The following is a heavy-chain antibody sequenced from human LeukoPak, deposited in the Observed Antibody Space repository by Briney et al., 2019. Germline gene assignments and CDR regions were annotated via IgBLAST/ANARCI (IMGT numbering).Heavy chain of an antibody. J-gene: IGHJ4*02. CDR3: AKGSVIITRYFDY. D-gene: IGHD3-10*01. CDR2: ISGSGGST. Sequence: GGSLRLSCAASGFTFSSYAMSWVRQTPGKGLEWVSAISGSGGSTYYADSVKGRFTISRDNSKNTLYLQMNSLRAEDTAVYYCAKGSVIITRYFDYWGQGTLVTVSS. V-gene: IGHV3-23*01. CDR1: GFTFSSYA.